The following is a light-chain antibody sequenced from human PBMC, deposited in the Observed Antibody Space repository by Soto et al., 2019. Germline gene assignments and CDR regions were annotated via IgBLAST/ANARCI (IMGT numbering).Light chain of an antibody. CDR3: QQSYSSPPT. Sequence: IQMTQSPSSLSASVGDRVIITCRASQSISNHLNWYQQKPGKAPKLLIFAASSLQSGVPSRFSGSRSGPDFTLTISSLQPEDFATYYCQQSYSSPPTFGQGTNVDIK. V-gene: IGKV1-39*01. J-gene: IGKJ1*01. CDR2: AAS. CDR1: QSISNH.